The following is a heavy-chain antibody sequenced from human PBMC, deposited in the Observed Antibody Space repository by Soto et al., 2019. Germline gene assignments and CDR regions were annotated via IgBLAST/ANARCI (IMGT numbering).Heavy chain of an antibody. D-gene: IGHD6-13*01. CDR3: ARDRSSPTWFDL. V-gene: IGHV3-21*01. J-gene: IGHJ5*02. Sequence: LRLSCAASGFTFSSSSMNWVRQAPGKGLEWVSSISSSSSYIYYADSVKGRFTISRDNAKNSLYLQMNSLRAEDTAVYYCARDRSSPTWFDLWGQVTPVTVSS. CDR1: GFTFSSSS. CDR2: ISSSSSYI.